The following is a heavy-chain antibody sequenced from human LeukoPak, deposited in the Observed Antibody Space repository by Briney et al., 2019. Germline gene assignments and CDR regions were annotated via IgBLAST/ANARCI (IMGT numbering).Heavy chain of an antibody. V-gene: IGHV3-43*01. CDR3: AKDSNYYYYMDV. J-gene: IGHJ6*03. CDR1: GFTFDDYT. CDR2: ISWDGGST. Sequence: XXAASGFTFDDYTMXWVRQAPGKGLEWVSLISWDGGSTYYADSVKGRFTISRDNSKNSLYLQMNSLRTEDTALYYCAKDSNYYYYMDVWGKGTTVTVSS.